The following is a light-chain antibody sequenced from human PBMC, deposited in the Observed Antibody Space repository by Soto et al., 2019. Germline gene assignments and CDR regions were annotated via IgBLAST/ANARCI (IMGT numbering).Light chain of an antibody. Sequence: EIVLTQSPSTLSLSPGEGATLSCRASQSVSSYLAWYQQKPGQAPRLLIYDASNRATGIPARFSGSGSGTDFTLTISSLEPEDFAVYYCQQRSNWIAFGQGTRLEI. J-gene: IGKJ5*01. CDR3: QQRSNWIA. V-gene: IGKV3-11*01. CDR2: DAS. CDR1: QSVSSY.